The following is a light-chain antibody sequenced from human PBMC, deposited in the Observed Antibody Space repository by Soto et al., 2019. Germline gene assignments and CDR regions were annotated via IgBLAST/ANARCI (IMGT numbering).Light chain of an antibody. CDR3: QQRSNWRGVT. J-gene: IGKJ3*01. CDR1: QSVSSKY. CDR2: GTS. Sequence: EIVLTQSPGTLSLSPGERATLSCRASQSVSSKYLAWYQQKPGQAPRVLIYGTSIRASGVPERFSGGGSGTDFTLTITSLEPEDFAVYYCQQRSNWRGVTFGPGTKWISN. V-gene: IGKV3D-20*02.